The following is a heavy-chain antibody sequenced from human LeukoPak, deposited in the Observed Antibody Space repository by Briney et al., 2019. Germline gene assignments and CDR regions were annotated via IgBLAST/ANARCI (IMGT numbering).Heavy chain of an antibody. V-gene: IGHV3-33*06. Sequence: GTSLRLSCVGSGFTFSQFAMHGVRQARDKGREGVAVILSDATNKYYADSVNGRFTISRDNFKRTVSLEMNSLRAEDTAVYYCAKDAQRGFDFSNSLEHWGQGSLVIVSS. D-gene: IGHD4-11*01. CDR3: AKDAQRGFDFSNSLEH. J-gene: IGHJ5*02. CDR1: GFTFSQFA. CDR2: ILSDATNK.